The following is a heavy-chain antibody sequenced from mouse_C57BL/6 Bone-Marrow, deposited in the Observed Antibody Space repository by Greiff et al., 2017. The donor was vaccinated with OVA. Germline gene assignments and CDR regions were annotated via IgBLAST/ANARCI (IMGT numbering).Heavy chain of an antibody. CDR2: IDPETGGT. D-gene: IGHD1-1*01. CDR3: TRSHYGSSPRYFDV. V-gene: IGHV1-15*01. CDR1: GYTFTDYE. J-gene: IGHJ1*03. Sequence: VQGVESGAELVRPGASVTLSCKASGYTFTDYEMHWVKQTPVHGLEWIGAIDPETGGTAYNQKFKGKAILTADKSSSTAYMELRSLTSEDSAVYYCTRSHYGSSPRYFDVWGTGTTVTVSS.